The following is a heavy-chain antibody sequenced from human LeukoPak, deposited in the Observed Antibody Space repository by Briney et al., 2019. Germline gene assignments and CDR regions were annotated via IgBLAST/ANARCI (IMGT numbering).Heavy chain of an antibody. CDR2: ISGDGAAT. J-gene: IGHJ4*02. D-gene: IGHD4-17*01. CDR3: ARVSTVTANFDF. CDR1: GFTFSSFA. V-gene: IGHV3-23*01. Sequence: GGSLRLSCAASGFTFSSFAFNWVRQAPGKGLDWVAAISGDGAATFSADSVKGRFTISRDNSKNTLYLQTNSLRAEDTAVYFCARVSTVTANFDFWGQGTLVTVSS.